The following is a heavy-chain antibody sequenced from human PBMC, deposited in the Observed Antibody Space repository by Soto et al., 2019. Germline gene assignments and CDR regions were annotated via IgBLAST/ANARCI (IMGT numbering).Heavy chain of an antibody. V-gene: IGHV3-30*19. CDR2: TSYDGSDK. J-gene: IGHJ1*01. D-gene: IGHD3-16*01. CDR3: ARLGTTGGLDV. Sequence: QVQLVESGGGVVQPGTSLRVSCVGSGFTFRSYVMHWVRQAPGKGLEWVALTSYDGSDKYYDDSVRGRFTISRDNSRNTVDLQMDSLTLEDTALYYCARLGTTGGLDVWGQGTLVSVSS. CDR1: GFTFRSYV.